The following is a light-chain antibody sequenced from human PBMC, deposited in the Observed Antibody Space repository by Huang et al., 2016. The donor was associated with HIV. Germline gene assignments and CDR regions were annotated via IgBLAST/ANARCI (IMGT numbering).Light chain of an antibody. CDR1: QSLLYKFTGKNH. CDR3: QQYLASPA. V-gene: IGKV4-1*01. Sequence: DIVLTQTPDSLAVSLGERAIINCKSSQSLLYKFTGKNHLACYQQRPGQSPKVFISWAAIRESGFPDRFSGGGSGTDFTLTINGLQSDDVAVYYCQQYLASPAFGRGT. CDR2: WAA. J-gene: IGKJ1*01.